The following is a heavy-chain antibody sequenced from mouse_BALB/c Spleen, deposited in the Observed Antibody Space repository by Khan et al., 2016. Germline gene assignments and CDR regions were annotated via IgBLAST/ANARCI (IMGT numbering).Heavy chain of an antibody. J-gene: IGHJ4*01. V-gene: IGHV1S137*01. CDR2: ISTYYGDT. CDR1: GYTFTDYA. D-gene: IGHD2-1*01. CDR3: AREALNYDYAMDY. Sequence: QVQLQQSGAELVRPGVSVKISCKGSGYTFTDYAIHWVKQSHAKSLEWIGVISTYYGDTSYNQKFEGKATMTVDKSSSTAYVELARLTSEDSAIYYCAREALNYDYAMDYWGQGTSVTVSS.